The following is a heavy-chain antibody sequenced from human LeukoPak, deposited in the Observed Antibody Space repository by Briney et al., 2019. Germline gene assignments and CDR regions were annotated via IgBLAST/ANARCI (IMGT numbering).Heavy chain of an antibody. CDR2: INPSGGST. V-gene: IGHV1-46*01. D-gene: IGHD6-13*01. J-gene: IGHJ5*02. Sequence: ASVKVSCKASGYTFTSYYMHWVRQAPGQGLEWMGIINPSGGSTSYAQKFQGRVTMTGDTSTSTVYMELSSLRSEDTAVYYCARVDIAAAGPNWFDPWGQGTLVTVSS. CDR1: GYTFTSYY. CDR3: ARVDIAAAGPNWFDP.